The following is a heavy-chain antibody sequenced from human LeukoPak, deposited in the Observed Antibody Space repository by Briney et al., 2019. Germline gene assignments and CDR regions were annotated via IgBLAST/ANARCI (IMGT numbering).Heavy chain of an antibody. CDR3: ARGGASFDY. V-gene: IGHV4-59*11. Sequence: AETLSLTCAVSGTSISPHYWSWIRQTPGKGLEWIGYIYSSGTTNYNPSLKSRVSMSVDTSKVQLSLILSSVTAADTAVYYCARGGASFDYWGQGTLVTVSS. CDR1: GTSISPHY. J-gene: IGHJ4*02. D-gene: IGHD1-26*01. CDR2: IYSSGTT.